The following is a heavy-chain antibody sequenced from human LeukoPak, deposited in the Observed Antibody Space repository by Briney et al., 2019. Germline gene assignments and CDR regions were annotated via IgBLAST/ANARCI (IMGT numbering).Heavy chain of an antibody. Sequence: GESLKISCKGSGYSFTSYWIGWVRQMPGKGLEWMGIIYPGDSDTRYSPSFQGQVTISADKSISTAYLQWSSLKASDTAMYYCARPGLGGYSSSDAFDIWGQGTMVTVSS. CDR2: IYPGDSDT. D-gene: IGHD5-18*01. V-gene: IGHV5-51*01. CDR1: GYSFTSYW. J-gene: IGHJ3*02. CDR3: ARPGLGGYSSSDAFDI.